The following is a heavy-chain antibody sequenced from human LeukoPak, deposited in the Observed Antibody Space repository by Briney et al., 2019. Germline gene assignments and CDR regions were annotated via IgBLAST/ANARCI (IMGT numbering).Heavy chain of an antibody. D-gene: IGHD4-17*01. CDR3: ARDHGDYVPYYYMDV. CDR2: ISAYNGNT. V-gene: IGHV1-18*01. Sequence: ASVKVSCKASGYTFTSYGISWVRQAPGQGLEWMGWISAYNGNTNYAQKLQGRVTMTTDTSTSTAYMELRSLRSDDTAVYYCARDHGDYVPYYYMDVWGKGTTVTVSS. J-gene: IGHJ6*03. CDR1: GYTFTSYG.